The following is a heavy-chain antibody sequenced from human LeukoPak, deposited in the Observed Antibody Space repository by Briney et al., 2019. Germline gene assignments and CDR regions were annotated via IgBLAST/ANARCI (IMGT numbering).Heavy chain of an antibody. CDR3: ARSGIPWLQLDY. Sequence: GASVKVSCKASGGTFIHYSISWVRQAPGQGLEWMGGIIPVFGTTNYAQKFQGRVTITADESTSTAYMELSSLRSEDTAVYYCARSGIPWLQLDYWGQGTLVTVSS. CDR1: GGTFIHYS. J-gene: IGHJ4*02. CDR2: IIPVFGTT. V-gene: IGHV1-69*13. D-gene: IGHD5-24*01.